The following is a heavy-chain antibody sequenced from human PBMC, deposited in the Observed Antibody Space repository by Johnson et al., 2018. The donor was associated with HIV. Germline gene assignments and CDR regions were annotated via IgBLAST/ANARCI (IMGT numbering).Heavy chain of an antibody. D-gene: IGHD2-15*01. Sequence: QVHLVESGGNLVQIGGSLRLSCAASGFTFSDHYMDWVRQAPGKGLEWVAVISNDGTDKYYADSVKGRFTISRDNTKNSLYLQMNSLRVEDTAVYYCVRDLPYCSGGFCQTDGFDIWGQGTMVTASS. CDR1: GFTFSDHY. CDR3: VRDLPYCSGGFCQTDGFDI. J-gene: IGHJ3*02. CDR2: ISNDGTDK. V-gene: IGHV3-30*03.